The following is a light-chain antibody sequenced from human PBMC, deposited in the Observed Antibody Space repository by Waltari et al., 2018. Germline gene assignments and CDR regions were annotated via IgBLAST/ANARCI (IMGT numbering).Light chain of an antibody. CDR2: DAT. CDR1: QDISNF. J-gene: IGKJ1*01. CDR3: QHYDTLPPA. V-gene: IGKV1-33*01. Sequence: DIQMTQSPSSLSASVGDRVTITCQATQDISNFLNWYQDKPGKAPKLLIHDATNLETGIPSRFSGSGSVTNFNLTISRLQPEDPATYYCQHYDTLPPALGRGPKVEI.